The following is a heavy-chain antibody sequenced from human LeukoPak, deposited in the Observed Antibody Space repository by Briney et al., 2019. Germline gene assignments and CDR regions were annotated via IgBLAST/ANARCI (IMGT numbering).Heavy chain of an antibody. V-gene: IGHV1-8*01. CDR3: ATYRYSSSWYGYYYYYMDV. J-gene: IGHJ6*03. D-gene: IGHD6-13*01. CDR1: GYTFTSYD. CDR2: MNPNSGNT. Sequence: ASVKVSCKASGYTFTSYDINWVRQATGQGLEWMGWMNPNSGNTGYAQKFQGRVTMTEDTSTDTAYMELSSLRSEDTAVYYCATYRYSSSWYGYYYYYMDVWGKGTTVTISS.